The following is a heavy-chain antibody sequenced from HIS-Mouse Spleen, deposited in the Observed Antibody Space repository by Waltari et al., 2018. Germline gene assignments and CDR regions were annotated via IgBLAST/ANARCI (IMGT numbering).Heavy chain of an antibody. D-gene: IGHD6-13*01. CDR2: IYYSGST. V-gene: IGHV4-39*07. J-gene: IGHJ2*01. CDR3: AREIPYSSSWYDWYSDL. Sequence: QLQLQESGPVLVKPSETLSLPCTVSGGSISSSSYSWVWIRQPPGKGLEWIGSIYYSGSTYYNPSLKSRVTISVDTSKNQFSLKLSSVTAADTAVYYCAREIPYSSSWYDWYSDLWGRGTLVTVSS. CDR1: GGSISSSSYS.